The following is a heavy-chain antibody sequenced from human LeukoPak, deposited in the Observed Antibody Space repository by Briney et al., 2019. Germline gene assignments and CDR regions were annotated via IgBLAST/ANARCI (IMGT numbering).Heavy chain of an antibody. V-gene: IGHV1-2*02. CDR2: INPNRGGT. CDR3: ARGGVWLGESPNPYYYGMDV. J-gene: IGHJ6*02. Sequence: ASAKVSCKASGYTFTGYYMHWVRQAPEQGLEWMGWINPNRGGTNYAQKFQGRVTMTRDTSISTAYMELSRLRSDDTAVYYCARGGVWLGESPNPYYYGMDVWGQGTTVTVSS. CDR1: GYTFTGYY. D-gene: IGHD3-10*01.